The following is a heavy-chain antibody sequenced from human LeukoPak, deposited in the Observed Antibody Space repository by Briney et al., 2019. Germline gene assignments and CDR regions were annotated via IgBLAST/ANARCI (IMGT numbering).Heavy chain of an antibody. D-gene: IGHD4-17*01. J-gene: IGHJ4*02. CDR3: ARPSYGASDY. CDR2: IYPDDSRT. CDR1: GYRFTKSW. V-gene: IGHV5-51*01. Sequence: GESLKISCKGSGYRFTKSWIGWVRQMPGKGLEWLGIIYPDDSRTRYSPSFQGQVTMSVDRSISTAYLQWSSLKASDTAMYYCARPSYGASDYWGQGTLVTVSS.